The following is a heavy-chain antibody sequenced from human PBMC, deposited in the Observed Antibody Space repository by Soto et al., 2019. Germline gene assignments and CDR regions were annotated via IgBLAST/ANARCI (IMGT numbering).Heavy chain of an antibody. CDR2: ITGSGGST. D-gene: IGHD3-10*01. V-gene: IGHV3-23*01. Sequence: EVQLLESGGGLVQPGGSLRLSCVASGFTLSTYAMSWVRQAPGKGLEWVSGITGSGGSTYYADSVKGRFTISRDNSKSTVSLHINSLRPEDTAVYYRVKLRGNPSGAFDIWGQGTKVTVSS. CDR1: GFTLSTYA. CDR3: VKLRGNPSGAFDI. J-gene: IGHJ3*02.